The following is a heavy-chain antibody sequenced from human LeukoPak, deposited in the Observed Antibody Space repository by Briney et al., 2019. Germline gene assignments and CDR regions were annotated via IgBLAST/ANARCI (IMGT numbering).Heavy chain of an antibody. CDR2: ITNTGSNT. CDR1: GFTFGTYA. CDR3: AKAPMEDSWYIHFDF. D-gene: IGHD6-13*01. V-gene: IGHV3-23*01. Sequence: GALRLSCAASGFTFGTYAMTWVRQAPGKGLEWVSTITNTGSNTYYADSVKGRFTISRDNSKNTLYLQINSLRVEDTAIYYCAKAPMEDSWYIHFDFWGQGTLVTVSS. J-gene: IGHJ4*02.